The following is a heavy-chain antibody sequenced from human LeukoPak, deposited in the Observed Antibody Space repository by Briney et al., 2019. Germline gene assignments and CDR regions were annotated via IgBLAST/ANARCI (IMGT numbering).Heavy chain of an antibody. Sequence: PSETLSLTCTVSGGSISSSSYYWGWIRQPPGKGLEWIGSIYHSGSTYYNPSLKSRVTISVDTSKNQFSLKLSSVTAADTAVYYCARDTDRGMDVWGQGTTVTVSS. D-gene: IGHD4-11*01. CDR2: IYHSGST. V-gene: IGHV4-39*07. CDR3: ARDTDRGMDV. CDR1: GGSISSSSYY. J-gene: IGHJ6*02.